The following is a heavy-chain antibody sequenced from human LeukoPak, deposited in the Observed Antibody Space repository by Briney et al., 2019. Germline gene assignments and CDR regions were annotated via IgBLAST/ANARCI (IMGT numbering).Heavy chain of an antibody. J-gene: IGHJ3*02. Sequence: GGSLRLSCAASGFTFSTYWMNWVRQAPGKGLEWVATMNQDGSEKYYVDSVKGRFTISRDNAKNSLYLQMNSLRAEDTAVFYCARGVRRLWFGEPTGAFDIWGQGTMVTVSS. V-gene: IGHV3-7*01. CDR2: MNQDGSEK. CDR1: GFTFSTYW. CDR3: ARGVRRLWFGEPTGAFDI. D-gene: IGHD3-10*01.